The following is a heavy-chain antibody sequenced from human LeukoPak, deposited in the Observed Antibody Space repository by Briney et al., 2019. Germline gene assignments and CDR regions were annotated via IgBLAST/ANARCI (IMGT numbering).Heavy chain of an antibody. V-gene: IGHV4-61*02. CDR3: ARGAPRYCSSTSCYWN. CDR1: GGSLSSGSYY. Sequence: SETLSLTCTVSGGSLSSGSYYWSWIRQPAGKGLEWIGRIYTSGSTNYNPSLKSRVTISVDTSKNQFSLKLSSVTAADTAVYYRARGAPRYCSSTSCYWNWGQGTLVTVSS. D-gene: IGHD2-2*01. CDR2: IYTSGST. J-gene: IGHJ4*02.